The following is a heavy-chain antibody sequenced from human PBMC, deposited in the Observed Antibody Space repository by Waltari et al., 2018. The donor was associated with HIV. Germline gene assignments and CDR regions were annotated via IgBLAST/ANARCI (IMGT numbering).Heavy chain of an antibody. CDR2: ISWNSGDI. CDR3: VKDGASTIFGVLNGMDV. CDR1: GITFYDYA. Sequence: EVQLVESGGGSVQPGRSLSLPCTASGITFYDYAIHWLRQPPGKGLEWVSGISWNSGDIAYADSVKGRFTISRDNTKNSLFLQMNSVRVEDTALYYCVKDGASTIFGVLNGMDVWGQGTTVTVSS. J-gene: IGHJ6*02. D-gene: IGHD3-3*01. V-gene: IGHV3-9*01.